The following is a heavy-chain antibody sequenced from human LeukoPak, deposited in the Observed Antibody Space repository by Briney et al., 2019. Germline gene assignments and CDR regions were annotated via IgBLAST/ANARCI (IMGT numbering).Heavy chain of an antibody. D-gene: IGHD3-22*01. J-gene: IGHJ4*02. CDR1: GFTFSSYG. CDR2: IWYDGSNK. Sequence: GGSLRLSCAASGFTFSSYGMHWVRQAPAKGLEWVAVIWYDGSNKYYADSVKGRFTISRDNSKNTLYLQMNSLRAEDTAVYYCARGDYYDSRGPFDYWGQGTLVTVSS. V-gene: IGHV3-33*01. CDR3: ARGDYYDSRGPFDY.